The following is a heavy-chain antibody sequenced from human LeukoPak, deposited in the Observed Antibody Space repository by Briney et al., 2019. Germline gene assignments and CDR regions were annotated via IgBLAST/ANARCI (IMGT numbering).Heavy chain of an antibody. CDR3: ARGQRAGNLAARAFDN. CDR1: DGLFRDYY. V-gene: IGHV4-34*01. J-gene: IGHJ4*02. D-gene: IGHD3-10*01. CDR2: INHSGST. Sequence: SETLSLTCAVYDGLFRDYYWSWIRQPPGKGLEWIAEINHSGSTNYNPTLKSRVTLSVDWSKKQFSLKGSSVTAADTAVYYCARGQRAGNLAARAFDNWGPGTPVTVS.